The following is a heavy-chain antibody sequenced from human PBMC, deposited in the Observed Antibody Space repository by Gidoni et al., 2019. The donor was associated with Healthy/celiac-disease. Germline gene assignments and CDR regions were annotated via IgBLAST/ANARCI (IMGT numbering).Heavy chain of an antibody. CDR2: TYYSGST. Sequence: QLQLQESGPGLVKPSETLSLTCTVSGGSISSSSYYWAWFRQPPGKGLEWIGSTYYSGSTYYNPSLKSRVTISVDTSKNQFSLKLSSVTAADTAVYYCARIVVVIISPDYWGQGTLVTVSS. J-gene: IGHJ4*02. CDR1: GGSISSSSYY. CDR3: ARIVVVIISPDY. V-gene: IGHV4-39*01. D-gene: IGHD3-22*01.